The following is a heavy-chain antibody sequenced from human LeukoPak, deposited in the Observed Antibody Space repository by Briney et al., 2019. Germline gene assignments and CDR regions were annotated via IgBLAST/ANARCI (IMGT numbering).Heavy chain of an antibody. CDR1: GFTLNNYW. CDR3: ARYNYDSSGTYYFDY. Sequence: PGGSLRLSCAASGFTLNNYWMSWVRQAPGKGLELVANIKPYGSDKYYVDSVRGRFTISRDNARNSLYLQMNSVRAEDTAVYYCARYNYDSSGTYYFDYWGQGTLVTVSS. CDR2: IKPYGSDK. V-gene: IGHV3-7*01. J-gene: IGHJ4*02. D-gene: IGHD3-22*01.